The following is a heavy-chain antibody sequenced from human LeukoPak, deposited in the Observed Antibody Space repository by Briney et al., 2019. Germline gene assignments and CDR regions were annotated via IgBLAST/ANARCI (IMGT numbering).Heavy chain of an antibody. J-gene: IGHJ6*02. D-gene: IGHD3-10*01. CDR2: IYQSGST. CDR1: GGSISSYY. Sequence: SETLSLTCTVSGGSISSYYWSWIRQPPGKGLEWIGYIYQSGSTYYNPSLKSRVTISVDMSKSQFSLRLSSVTAADTAVYYCARDSYYYGSGSFMDVWGQGTTVTVSS. CDR3: ARDSYYYGSGSFMDV. V-gene: IGHV4-59*12.